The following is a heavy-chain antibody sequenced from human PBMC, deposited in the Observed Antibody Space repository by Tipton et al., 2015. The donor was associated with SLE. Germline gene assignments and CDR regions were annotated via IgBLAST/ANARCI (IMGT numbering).Heavy chain of an antibody. CDR3: ARVKDYENWFDP. Sequence: QLVQSGAEVKKPGASVKVSCKATGYTFTSYGITWVRQAPGQGLEWMGWISAYNDNTKYSQKLQGRVTMTTDTSTSTAYMELRSLRSDDTAVYYCARVKDYENWFDPWGQGTLVTVSS. V-gene: IGHV1-18*01. CDR1: GYTFTSYG. CDR2: ISAYNDNT. D-gene: IGHD3-16*01. J-gene: IGHJ5*02.